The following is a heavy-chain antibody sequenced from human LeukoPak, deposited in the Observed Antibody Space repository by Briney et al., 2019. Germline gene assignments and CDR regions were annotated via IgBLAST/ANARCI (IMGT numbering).Heavy chain of an antibody. CDR1: GFTVSSNC. CDR2: IYSGGST. V-gene: IGHV3-66*01. CDR3: ARGGLYCSGGSCHRAVAFDI. D-gene: IGHD2-15*01. J-gene: IGHJ3*02. Sequence: GGSLRLSCAASGFTVSSNCMSWVRQAPGKGLEWVSVIYSGGSTYYADSVKGRFTISRDNSKNTLYLQMNSLRAEDTAVYYCARGGLYCSGGSCHRAVAFDIWGQGTMVTVSS.